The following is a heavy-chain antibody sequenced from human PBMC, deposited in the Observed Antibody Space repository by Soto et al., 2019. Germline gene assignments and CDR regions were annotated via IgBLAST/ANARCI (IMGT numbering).Heavy chain of an antibody. V-gene: IGHV3-23*01. CDR3: AKGQKTIVTCFDH. CDR1: GFTFSNYG. CDR2: ISGSGGPT. D-gene: IGHD4-4*01. J-gene: IGHJ4*02. Sequence: EVQLLESGGDLVQPGGSLRLSCAASGFTFSNYGMSWVRQAPGKGLEWVSGISGSGGPTHYADSVKGRFTVSRDNSKNTLSLQMNSLRPEDTAIYYCAKGQKTIVTCFDHWGQGTVVTVSS.